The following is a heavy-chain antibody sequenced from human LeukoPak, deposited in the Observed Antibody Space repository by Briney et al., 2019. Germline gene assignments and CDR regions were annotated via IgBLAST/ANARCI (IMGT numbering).Heavy chain of an antibody. CDR1: GFTFSSFF. CDR3: ARPGGGPGYYY. CDR2: IGGRDGAT. Sequence: GGSLRLSCAASGFTFSSFFMTWVRQAPGKGLEWVSNIGGRDGATFYADSVKGRFTISRDNSKNTLYLQMNSLRAEDTATYFCARPGGGPGYYY. V-gene: IGHV3-23*01. J-gene: IGHJ6*01. D-gene: IGHD1-14*01.